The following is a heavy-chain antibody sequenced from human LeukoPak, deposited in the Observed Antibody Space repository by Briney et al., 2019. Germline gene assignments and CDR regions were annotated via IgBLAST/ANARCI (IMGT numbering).Heavy chain of an antibody. V-gene: IGHV4-59*01. D-gene: IGHD3-10*01. J-gene: IGHJ2*01. Sequence: SETLSLTCTVSGDSINDYYWSWIRQPPGKGLEWIGYIYYSGSTNYNPSLKSRVTISVDTSKNQFSLKLSSVTAADTAVYYCARDPGTWYFDLWGRGTLVTVSS. CDR2: IYYSGST. CDR3: ARDPGTWYFDL. CDR1: GDSINDYY.